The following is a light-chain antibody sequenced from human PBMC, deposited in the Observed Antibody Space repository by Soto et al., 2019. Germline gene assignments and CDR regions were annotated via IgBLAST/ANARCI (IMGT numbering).Light chain of an antibody. V-gene: IGKV3-15*01. CDR2: GAS. CDR3: QQYSNWPPVT. CDR1: QSVSTK. Sequence: TLSLAPGARATLSCGASQSVSTKVAWYQQKPGQAPSLLIYGASTRATGIPARFSGSGSGTEFTLTISSLQSEDFAVYYCQQYSNWPPVTFGGGTKVDIK. J-gene: IGKJ4*01.